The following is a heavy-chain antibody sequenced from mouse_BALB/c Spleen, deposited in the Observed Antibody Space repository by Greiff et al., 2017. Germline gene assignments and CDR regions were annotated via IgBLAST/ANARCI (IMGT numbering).Heavy chain of an antibody. J-gene: IGHJ2*01. CDR1: GFTFSSYT. CDR3: TREKAITTVVAHFDY. CDR2: ISSGGSYT. V-gene: IGHV5-6-4*01. D-gene: IGHD1-1*01. Sequence: DVQLVESGGGLVKPGGSLKLSCAASGFTFSSYTMSWVRQTPEKRLEWVATISSGGSYTYYPDSVKGRFTISRDNAKNTLYLQMSSLKSEDTAMYYCTREKAITTVVAHFDYWGQGTTLTVSS.